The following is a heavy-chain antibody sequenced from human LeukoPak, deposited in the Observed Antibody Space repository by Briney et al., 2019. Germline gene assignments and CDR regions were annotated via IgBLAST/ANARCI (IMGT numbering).Heavy chain of an antibody. CDR1: GFTFSSYA. Sequence: QPGGSLRLSCAASGFTFSSYAMSWVRQAPGKGLEWVGFIRSKAYGGTAEYAASVKGRFTISRDDSENIAYVEMNSLKSEDTAVYYCARDLRAVAHDFDCWGQGTLVTVSS. CDR3: ARDLRAVAHDFDC. V-gene: IGHV3-49*04. D-gene: IGHD6-19*01. J-gene: IGHJ4*02. CDR2: IRSKAYGGTA.